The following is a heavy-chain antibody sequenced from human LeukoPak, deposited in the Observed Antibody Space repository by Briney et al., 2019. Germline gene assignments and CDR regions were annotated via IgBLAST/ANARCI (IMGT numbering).Heavy chain of an antibody. CDR3: ARDSMTTVVTPIDY. CDR2: ISSSGSYI. J-gene: IGHJ4*02. CDR1: GFTFDDYS. V-gene: IGHV3-21*01. D-gene: IGHD4-23*01. Sequence: GGSLRLSCAASGFTFDDYSMNWVRQPPGKGLEWVSSISSSGSYIYYADSVKGRFTISRDNAKNSLFLHMDSLRAEDTAVYYCARDSMTTVVTPIDYWGQGTLVTVSS.